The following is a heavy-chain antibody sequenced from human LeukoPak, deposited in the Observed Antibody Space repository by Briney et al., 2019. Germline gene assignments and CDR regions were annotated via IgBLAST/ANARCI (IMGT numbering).Heavy chain of an antibody. CDR2: IYHSGST. CDR1: GYSISSGYY. V-gene: IGHV4-38-2*02. J-gene: IGHJ5*02. D-gene: IGHD3-10*01. CDR3: ARSQLLWFGELSVWFDP. Sequence: SETLSLTCTVSGYSISSGYYWGWIRQPPGKGLEWIGSIYHSGSTYYNPSLKSRVTISVDTPKNQFSLKLSSVTAADTAVHYCARSQLLWFGELSVWFDPWGQGTLVTVSS.